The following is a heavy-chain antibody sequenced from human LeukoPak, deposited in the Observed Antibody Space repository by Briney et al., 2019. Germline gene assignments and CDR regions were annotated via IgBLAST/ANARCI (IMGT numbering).Heavy chain of an antibody. D-gene: IGHD5-18*01. CDR3: ARLQGGYSYGSFDY. CDR2: ISYDGSNK. V-gene: IGHV3-30*04. CDR1: EFTFSSYA. J-gene: IGHJ4*02. Sequence: GRSLRLSCAASEFTFSSYAMHWVRQAPGKGLEWVAVISYDGSNKYYADSVKGRFTISRDNSKNTLYLQMNSLRAEDTAVYYCARLQGGYSYGSFDYWGQGTLVTVSS.